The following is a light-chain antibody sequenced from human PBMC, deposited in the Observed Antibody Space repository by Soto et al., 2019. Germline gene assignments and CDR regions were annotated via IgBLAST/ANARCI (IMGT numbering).Light chain of an antibody. CDR1: QSVSYN. Sequence: EIVMTQSPATLSVSPGETATLSCRASQSVSYNLAWYQQKPGQGPRLLIYGAFTRATRIPARFSGSGSGTDFTLTISSLQSEDFAVYYCQQYKNWPPLTFGGGNKVEIK. CDR2: GAF. V-gene: IGKV3-15*01. J-gene: IGKJ4*01. CDR3: QQYKNWPPLT.